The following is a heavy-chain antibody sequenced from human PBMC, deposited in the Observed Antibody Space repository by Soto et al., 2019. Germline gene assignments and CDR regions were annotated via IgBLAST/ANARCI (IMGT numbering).Heavy chain of an antibody. CDR2: LYAGGST. CDR1: GLAVSSNY. D-gene: IGHD3-9*01. J-gene: IGHJ4*02. Sequence: PGGSLRLSCAVSGLAVSSNYMSWVRQAPGKGLEWVSVLYAGGSTYYADSVKGRFTISRDNSKNTLYLQMNSLRAEDTAVYYCTAGYFDWLVYFDYWGQGTLVTVSS. CDR3: TAGYFDWLVYFDY. V-gene: IGHV3-53*01.